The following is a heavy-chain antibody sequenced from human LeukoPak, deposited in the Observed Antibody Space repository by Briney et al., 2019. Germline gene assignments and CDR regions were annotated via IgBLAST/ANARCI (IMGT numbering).Heavy chain of an antibody. V-gene: IGHV4-39*01. CDR2: IYYSGST. J-gene: IGHJ3*02. CDR3: ASHTPSGSYRLSYDAFDI. Sequence: SETLSLTCTVSGGSISSSSYYWGWIRQPPGKGLEWIGSIYYSGSTYYNPSLKSQVTISVDTSKNQFSLKLSSVTAADTAVYYCASHTPSGSYRLSYDAFDIWGQGAMVTVSS. D-gene: IGHD1-26*01. CDR1: GGSISSSSYY.